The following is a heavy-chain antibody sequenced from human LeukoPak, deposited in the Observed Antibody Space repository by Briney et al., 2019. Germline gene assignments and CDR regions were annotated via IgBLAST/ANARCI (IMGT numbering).Heavy chain of an antibody. Sequence: SETLSLTCTVSGGSISSYYWSWIRQPPGKGLEWIGYTYSSGSTNYNPSLKSRVIISVYTSENQFSLKLRSVTAADTAVYYCSKSRYYYGSGSYYSAYVMDVWGQGTTVTVSS. J-gene: IGHJ6*02. CDR2: TYSSGST. D-gene: IGHD3-10*01. CDR3: SKSRYYYGSGSYYSAYVMDV. V-gene: IGHV4-59*01. CDR1: GGSISSYY.